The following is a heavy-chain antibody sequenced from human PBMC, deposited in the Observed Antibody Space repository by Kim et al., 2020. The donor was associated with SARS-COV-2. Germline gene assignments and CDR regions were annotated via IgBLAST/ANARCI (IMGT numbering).Heavy chain of an antibody. D-gene: IGHD3-3*01. V-gene: IGHV1-8*01. J-gene: IGHJ6*02. CDR1: GYTFTSYD. CDR3: ARGGSRPVPYYDFWSGYYTNYYGMDV. CDR2: MNPNSGNT. Sequence: ASVKVSCKASGYTFTSYDINWVRQATGQGLEWMGWMNPNSGNTGYAQKFQGRVTMTRNTSISTAYMELSSLRSEDTAVYYCARGGSRPVPYYDFWSGYYTNYYGMDVWGQGTTVTVSS.